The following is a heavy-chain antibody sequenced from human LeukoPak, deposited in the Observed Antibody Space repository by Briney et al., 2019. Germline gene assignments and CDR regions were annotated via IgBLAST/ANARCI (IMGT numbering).Heavy chain of an antibody. D-gene: IGHD1-26*01. Sequence: GASVKVSCKVSGYTLTELSMHWVRQAPGKGLEWMGGFDPEDGETIYAQKFQGRVTITADESTSTAYMELSSLRSEDTAVYYCARHGSGSYGYFDYWGQGTLVTVSS. CDR2: FDPEDGET. CDR1: GYTLTELS. J-gene: IGHJ4*02. CDR3: ARHGSGSYGYFDY. V-gene: IGHV1-24*01.